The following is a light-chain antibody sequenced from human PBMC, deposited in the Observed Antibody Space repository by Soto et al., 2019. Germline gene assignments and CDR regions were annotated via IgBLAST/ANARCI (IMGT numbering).Light chain of an antibody. CDR1: QTISTW. CDR2: DAS. CDR3: QQYDSYSYT. Sequence: DIQMTQSPSTLSASVGDRVTITCRASQTISTWLAWYQQKPGKAPKLLIYDASRLQSGVPSRFSGRGSGTEFTLTISSLQPDDFATYYCQQYDSYSYTFGQGTKVDIK. V-gene: IGKV1-5*01. J-gene: IGKJ2*01.